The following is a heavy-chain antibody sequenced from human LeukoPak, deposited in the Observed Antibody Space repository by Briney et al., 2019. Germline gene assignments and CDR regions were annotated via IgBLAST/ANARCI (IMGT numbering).Heavy chain of an antibody. CDR3: ARRGYSSSWYYFDY. CDR1: GGTFSSYA. V-gene: IGHV7-4-1*02. CDR2: INTNTGNP. D-gene: IGHD6-13*01. J-gene: IGHJ4*02. Sequence: PGASVKVSCKASGGTFSSYAISWVRQAPGQGLEWMGWINTNTGNPTYAQGFTGRFVFSLDTSVSTAYLQISSLKAEDTAVYYCARRGYSSSWYYFDYWGQGTLVTVSS.